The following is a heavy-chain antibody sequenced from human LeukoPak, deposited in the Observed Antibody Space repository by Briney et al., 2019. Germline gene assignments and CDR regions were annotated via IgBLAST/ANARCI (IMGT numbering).Heavy chain of an antibody. D-gene: IGHD6-19*01. Sequence: GGSLRLSCAASGFTFEDHGMSWVRQVPGKGLEWVSGINWNGGSTGYADSVKGRFTIPRDNAKNSLYLQMNSLRAEDTALYYCAAGDRNGWYFDYWGQGTLVTVSS. CDR1: GFTFEDHG. CDR3: AAGDRNGWYFDY. J-gene: IGHJ4*02. CDR2: INWNGGST. V-gene: IGHV3-20*04.